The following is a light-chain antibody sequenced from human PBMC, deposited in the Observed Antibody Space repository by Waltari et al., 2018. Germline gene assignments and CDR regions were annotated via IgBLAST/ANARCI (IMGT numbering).Light chain of an antibody. J-gene: IGLJ1*01. CDR2: DVS. Sequence: QSALTQPASVSGSPGQSITISCTGTSSDVGGYNHVSWYQQHPGKAPKLMIYDVSNRPSRVSNRFSGSKSGNTASLTISGLQAEDEADYYCSSYTGSSTLYVFGTGTKVTVL. CDR1: SSDVGGYNH. CDR3: SSYTGSSTLYV. V-gene: IGLV2-14*01.